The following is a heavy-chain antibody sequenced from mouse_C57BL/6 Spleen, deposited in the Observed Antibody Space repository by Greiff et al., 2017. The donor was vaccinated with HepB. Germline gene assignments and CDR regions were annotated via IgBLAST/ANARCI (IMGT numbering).Heavy chain of an antibody. CDR3: ARDGSDWYFDV. CDR2: INPGSGGT. Sequence: QVQLQQSGAELVRPGTSVKVSCKASGYAFTNYLIEWVKQRPGQGLEWIGVINPGSGGTNYNEKFKGKATLTADKSSSTAYMQLSSLTSEDSAVYFCARDGSDWYFDVWGTGTTLTVSS. D-gene: IGHD2-3*01. V-gene: IGHV1-54*01. J-gene: IGHJ1*03. CDR1: GYAFTNYL.